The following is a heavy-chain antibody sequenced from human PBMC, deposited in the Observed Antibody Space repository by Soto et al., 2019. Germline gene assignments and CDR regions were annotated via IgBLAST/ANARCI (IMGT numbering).Heavy chain of an antibody. CDR2: INPKVGDT. Sequence: QVQLVQSGAEVKKPGDSVRVSCEASGYTFTAYYIHWVRQAPGQGLEWMGWINPKVGDTTYEQDLQGRVSITRDMSISTVYMELSRLTSDGTAIYYSARTMDYYYGPGSGNGHGFLGQGTTVTVFS. V-gene: IGHV1-2*02. CDR3: ARTMDYYYGPGSGNGHGF. D-gene: IGHD3-10*01. J-gene: IGHJ6*02. CDR1: GYTFTAYY.